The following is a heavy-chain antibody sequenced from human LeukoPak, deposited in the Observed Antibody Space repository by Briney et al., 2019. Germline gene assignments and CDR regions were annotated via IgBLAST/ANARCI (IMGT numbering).Heavy chain of an antibody. CDR1: GYTFTSYG. CDR2: ISAYNGNT. V-gene: IGHV1-18*01. Sequence: ASVKASCKASGYTFTSYGISWVRQAPGQGLEWMGWISAYNGNTNYAQKLQGRVTMTTDTSTSTAYMELRSLRSDDTAVYYCARGVYGDYGPGTNWFDPWGQGTLVTVSS. CDR3: ARGVYGDYGPGTNWFDP. D-gene: IGHD4-17*01. J-gene: IGHJ5*02.